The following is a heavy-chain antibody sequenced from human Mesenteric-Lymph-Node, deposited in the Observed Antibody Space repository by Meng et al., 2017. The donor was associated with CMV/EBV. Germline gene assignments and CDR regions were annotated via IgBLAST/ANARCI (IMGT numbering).Heavy chain of an antibody. CDR2: INEDGGAK. V-gene: IGHV3-7*01. Sequence: GESLKISCAASGFTFNDIWMSWVRQAPGKGLEWVANINEDGGAKYYVDSVKGRFTISRDNAKNSLYLQMNTLRAEDTAVYYCARGSNIYYGMDVWGQGTTVTVSS. J-gene: IGHJ6*02. CDR3: ARGSNIYYGMDV. CDR1: GFTFNDIW. D-gene: IGHD2/OR15-2a*01.